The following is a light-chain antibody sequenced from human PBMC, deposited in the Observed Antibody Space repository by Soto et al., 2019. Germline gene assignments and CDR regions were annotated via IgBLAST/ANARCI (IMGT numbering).Light chain of an antibody. CDR3: QHRSNSPPTWT. Sequence: EIVLTQSPATLSLSPGDRATLSCRASQRIGTYLAWYQQKAGRAPSLLIYDTSNRATGIPTRFSGSGSGTDFTLTISSLEPEDFAVYFCQHRSNSPPTWTFGQGTKVEIK. J-gene: IGKJ1*01. CDR2: DTS. V-gene: IGKV3-11*01. CDR1: QRIGTY.